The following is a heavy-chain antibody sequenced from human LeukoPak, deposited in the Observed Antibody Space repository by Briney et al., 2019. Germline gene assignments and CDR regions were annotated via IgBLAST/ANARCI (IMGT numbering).Heavy chain of an antibody. J-gene: IGHJ5*02. CDR2: ISSSSSYI. CDR1: GFTFSSYS. Sequence: GGSLRLSCAASGFTFSSYSMNWVRQAPGKGLEWVSSISSSSSYIYYADSVKGRFTISRDNAKNSLYLQINSLRAEDTAVYYCARDIVLTGVSNWFDPWGQGTLVTVSS. CDR3: ARDIVLTGVSNWFDP. V-gene: IGHV3-21*01. D-gene: IGHD7-27*01.